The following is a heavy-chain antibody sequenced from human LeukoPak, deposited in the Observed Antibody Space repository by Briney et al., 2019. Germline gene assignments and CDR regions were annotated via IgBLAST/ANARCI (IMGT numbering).Heavy chain of an antibody. CDR3: AGHYCSSTSCYNGDAFDI. D-gene: IGHD2-2*02. CDR2: ISGDGGST. CDR1: GFTFDDYA. J-gene: IGHJ3*02. Sequence: GGSLRLSCAASGFTFDDYAMHWVRQAPGKGLEWVSLISGDGGSTYYADSVKGRFTISRDNSKNSLYLQMNSLRTEDTAVYYCAGHYCSSTSCYNGDAFDIWGQGTMVTVSS. V-gene: IGHV3-43*02.